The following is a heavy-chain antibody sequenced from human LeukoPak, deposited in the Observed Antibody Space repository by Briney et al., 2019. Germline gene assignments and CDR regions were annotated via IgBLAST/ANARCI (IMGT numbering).Heavy chain of an antibody. Sequence: GRSLRLSCAASGFTFSSYGMHWVRQAPGKGLEWVAFIRYDGSNKYYADSVKGRFTISRDNSKNTLYLQMNSLRAEDTAVYYCAKAGMEMATIKGAFDIWGQGTMVTVSS. J-gene: IGHJ3*02. D-gene: IGHD5-24*01. V-gene: IGHV3-30*02. CDR1: GFTFSSYG. CDR2: IRYDGSNK. CDR3: AKAGMEMATIKGAFDI.